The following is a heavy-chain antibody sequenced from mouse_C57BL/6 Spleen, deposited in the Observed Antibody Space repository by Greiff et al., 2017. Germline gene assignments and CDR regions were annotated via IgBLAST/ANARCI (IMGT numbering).Heavy chain of an antibody. Sequence: EVKLQESGPGLVKPSQSLSLTCSVTGYSITSGYYWNWIRQFPGNKLEWMGYISYDGSNNYNPSLKNRISITRDTSKNQFFLKLNSVTTEDTATYYGARADGRLDFDDWGQGTTLTVSS. CDR1: GYSITSGYY. CDR2: ISYDGSN. D-gene: IGHD1-1*01. V-gene: IGHV3-6*01. CDR3: ARADGRLDFDD. J-gene: IGHJ2*01.